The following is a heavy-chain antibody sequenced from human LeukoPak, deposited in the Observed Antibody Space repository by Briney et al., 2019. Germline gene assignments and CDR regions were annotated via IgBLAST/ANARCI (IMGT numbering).Heavy chain of an antibody. CDR1: GGTFSSYA. CDR2: IIPIFGTA. CDR3: ARSVVPAASLDYYYYMDV. D-gene: IGHD2-2*01. V-gene: IGHV1-69*05. Sequence: SVKVSCKASGGTFSSYAISWVRQAPGQGLEWMGGIIPIFGTANYAQKFQGRVTITTDESTSTAYMELSSLRSEDTAVYYCARSVVPAASLDYYYYMDVWGKGTTVTVSS. J-gene: IGHJ6*03.